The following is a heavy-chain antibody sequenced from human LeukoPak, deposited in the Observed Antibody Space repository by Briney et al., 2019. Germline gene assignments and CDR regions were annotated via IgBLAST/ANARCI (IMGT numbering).Heavy chain of an antibody. Sequence: GGSLRLSCAASGFTFSDTWMHWVRQAPGEGLVWVSRIRSDGSDTRYAESVKGRFTISRDNAKNTLYLQMNSLRAEDTAVYYCALNRGSGWYFHYWGQGTLVTVSS. CDR1: GFTFSDTW. V-gene: IGHV3-74*01. J-gene: IGHJ4*02. CDR3: ALNRGSGWYFHY. D-gene: IGHD6-19*01. CDR2: IRSDGSDT.